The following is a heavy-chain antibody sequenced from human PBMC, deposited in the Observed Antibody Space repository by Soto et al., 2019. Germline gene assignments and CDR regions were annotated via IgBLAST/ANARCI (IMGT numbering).Heavy chain of an antibody. D-gene: IGHD2-2*01. J-gene: IGHJ5*02. V-gene: IGHV1-69*13. CDR2: IIPIFGTA. CDR3: ARDSQPSSTSWGWFDP. Sequence: AASVKVSCKASGGTFSSYAISWVRQAPGQGLEWMGGIIPIFGTANYAQKFQGRVTITADESTSTAYMELSSLRSEDTAVYYCARDSQPSSTSWGWFDPWGQGTLVTVSS. CDR1: GGTFSSYA.